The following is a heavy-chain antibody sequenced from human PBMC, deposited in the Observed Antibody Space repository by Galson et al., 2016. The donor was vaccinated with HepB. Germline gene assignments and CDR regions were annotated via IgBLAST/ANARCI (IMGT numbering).Heavy chain of an antibody. J-gene: IGHJ4*02. CDR3: AKATYDFWTGYYFYFDY. CDR2: VSGSDGRT. Sequence: SLRLSCAASGFTFNNYAMNWVRQAPGKGLEWVSAVSGSDGRTHFADSVKGRFTISRDNSKNTLYLQMNSLRAEDTAVYYCAKATYDFWTGYYFYFDYWGQGTLVTVSS. D-gene: IGHD3-3*01. V-gene: IGHV3-23*01. CDR1: GFTFNNYA.